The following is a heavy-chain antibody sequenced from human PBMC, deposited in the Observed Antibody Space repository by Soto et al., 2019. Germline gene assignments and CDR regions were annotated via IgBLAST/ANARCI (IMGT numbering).Heavy chain of an antibody. CDR1: GGSISSSSYY. D-gene: IGHD5-18*01. Sequence: PSETLSLTCTVSGGSISSSSYYWGWIRQPPGKGLEWIGSIYYSGSTYYNPSLKSRVTISVDTSKNQFSLKLSSVTAADTAVYYCARHSFIQGYYYYYGMDVWGQGTTVTVSS. V-gene: IGHV4-39*01. J-gene: IGHJ6*02. CDR3: ARHSFIQGYYYYYGMDV. CDR2: IYYSGST.